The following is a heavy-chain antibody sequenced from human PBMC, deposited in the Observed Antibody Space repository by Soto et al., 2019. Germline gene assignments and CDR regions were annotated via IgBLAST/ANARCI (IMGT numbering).Heavy chain of an antibody. V-gene: IGHV4-30-2*01. Sequence: PSETLSLTCAVSGGSISSGGYSWSWIRQPPGKDLECIGYIYHSVSTYYNPSLKSRFTISRDNAKNSVYLQMNSLRDEDTAVYYCARSVEGHFDYWGQGTVVTVSS. CDR3: ARSVEGHFDY. CDR1: GGSISSGGYS. J-gene: IGHJ4*02. CDR2: IYHSVST. D-gene: IGHD6-19*01.